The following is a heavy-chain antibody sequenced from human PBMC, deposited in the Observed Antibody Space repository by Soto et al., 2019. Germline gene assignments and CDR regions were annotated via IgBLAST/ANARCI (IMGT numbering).Heavy chain of an antibody. D-gene: IGHD2-21*02. J-gene: IGHJ4*02. V-gene: IGHV1-18*01. Sequence: QVQLVQSGGEVKNPGASVKVSCKPFGYTFNTYGINWVRQAPGQGLEWMGWINTNSGNPNYAQKFQDRVTMTTDTSTGTAYMEMRSLTTDDSAVYYCARKKCIGDCYYFDYWGQGTLVTVSS. CDR2: INTNSGNP. CDR3: ARKKCIGDCYYFDY. CDR1: GYTFNTYG.